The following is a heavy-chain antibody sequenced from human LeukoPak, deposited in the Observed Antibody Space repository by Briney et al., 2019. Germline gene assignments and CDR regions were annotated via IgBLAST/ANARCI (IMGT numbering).Heavy chain of an antibody. Sequence: PGESLRLSCATSGFTFSSYAMSWVRQAPGKGLEWVSAISGSGGSTYYADSVKGRFTISRDNAKNSLYLQMNSLRAEDTAVYYCAREDLILTGYKIFDYWGQGTLVTVSS. V-gene: IGHV3-23*01. CDR2: ISGSGGST. J-gene: IGHJ4*02. D-gene: IGHD3-9*01. CDR1: GFTFSSYA. CDR3: AREDLILTGYKIFDY.